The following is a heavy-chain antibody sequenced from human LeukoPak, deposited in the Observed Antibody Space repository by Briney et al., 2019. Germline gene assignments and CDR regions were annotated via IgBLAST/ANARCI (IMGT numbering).Heavy chain of an antibody. V-gene: IGHV4-39*07. CDR1: GGSISSSNYY. CDR2: IYYTRST. J-gene: IGHJ5*02. CDR3: AGSPYYRRYCSSTSYYPNWFDP. Sequence: SETLSLTCTVSGGSISSSNYYWGWIRQPPGEGLEWIGSIYYTRSTYYNPSPKSRITMSVDTSKNQFSLKLSSVTAADTAVYYCAGSPYYRRYCSSTSYYPNWFDPWGQGTLVTVSS. D-gene: IGHD2-2*01.